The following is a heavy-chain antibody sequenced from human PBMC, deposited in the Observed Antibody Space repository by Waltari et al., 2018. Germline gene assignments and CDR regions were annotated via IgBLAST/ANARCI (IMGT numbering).Heavy chain of an antibody. CDR3: ARGPSGYFDL. CDR1: GYSISSGYY. J-gene: IGHJ2*01. CDR2: IYHSGST. Sequence: QVQLQESGPGLVKPSETLSLTCAVSGYSISSGYYWGWIRQPPGKGLEWIGSIYHSGSTYYNPSLKSRVTISVDTSKNQFSLKLSSVTAADTAVYYCARGPSGYFDLWGRGTLVTVSS. V-gene: IGHV4-38-2*01.